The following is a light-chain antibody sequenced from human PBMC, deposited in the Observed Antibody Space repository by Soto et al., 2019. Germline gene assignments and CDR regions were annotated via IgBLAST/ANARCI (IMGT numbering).Light chain of an antibody. Sequence: EVVLTQSPATLSLSPGERATLSCRASQSVSTYLAWYQQKPGQXPXXLIYDASNRATGIPARFSGSGSATEFTLTISSLEPEDFAVYYCQQRSSWITFGQGTRLEIK. J-gene: IGKJ5*01. CDR3: QQRSSWIT. CDR2: DAS. V-gene: IGKV3-11*01. CDR1: QSVSTY.